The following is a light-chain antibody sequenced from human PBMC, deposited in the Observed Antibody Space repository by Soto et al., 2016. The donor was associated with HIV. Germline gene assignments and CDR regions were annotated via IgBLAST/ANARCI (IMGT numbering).Light chain of an antibody. CDR3: QQLKSLPPHL. V-gene: IGKV1-9*01. CDR2: DAS. CDR1: QAISSY. J-gene: IGKJ4*01. Sequence: DIQLTQSPSFLSASVGDRVTITCRASQAISSYLAWYQKKPGKPPNLLICDASTLESGVPSRFSGGGFGTEFALTISSPQPEDFATYYCQQLKSLPPHLFGGGTKLEIK.